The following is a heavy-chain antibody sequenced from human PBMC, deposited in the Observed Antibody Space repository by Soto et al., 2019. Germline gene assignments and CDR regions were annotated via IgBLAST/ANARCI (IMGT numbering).Heavy chain of an antibody. CDR3: ARDLGSGYETGDY. D-gene: IGHD5-12*01. V-gene: IGHV1-69*12. J-gene: IGHJ4*02. CDR1: GDTFTIFA. Sequence: QVQLVQSGAEVKKPGSSVKVSCKASGDTFTIFAISWVRQAPGQGLEWMGGIIPTIGTTNYAQRFQGRITITGDESTGTAYMELSSLKSEDTAVYYCARDLGSGYETGDYWGQGTLVTVSS. CDR2: IIPTIGTT.